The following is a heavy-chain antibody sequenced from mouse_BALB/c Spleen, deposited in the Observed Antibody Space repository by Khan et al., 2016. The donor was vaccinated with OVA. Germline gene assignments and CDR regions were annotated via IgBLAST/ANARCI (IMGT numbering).Heavy chain of an antibody. CDR2: ISPGSGDT. Sequence: QVQLQQSGAELARPGASVKLSCKASGYTFTDYYINWVKQRTGQGLEWIGEISPGSGDTYYNERFKGKATLTADKSSSTAYKQLSSLKSEASAVYFCARRNYFGYTFAYWGQGTLVTVSA. J-gene: IGHJ3*01. D-gene: IGHD1-2*01. CDR1: GYTFTDYY. V-gene: IGHV1-77*01. CDR3: ARRNYFGYTFAY.